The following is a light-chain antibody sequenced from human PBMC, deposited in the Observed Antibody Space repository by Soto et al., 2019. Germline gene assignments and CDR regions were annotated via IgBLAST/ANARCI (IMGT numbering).Light chain of an antibody. V-gene: IGKV3-15*01. Sequence: ETVVTQSPATLSVSPGERATLSCWASQSVNSNLAWYQQKLGQAPRVLIYGASTRATGIPARFSGSGSETEFILTISSLQSEDSATYYCQHYNTWPWTFGQGTKVDIK. CDR3: QHYNTWPWT. CDR1: QSVNSN. J-gene: IGKJ1*01. CDR2: GAS.